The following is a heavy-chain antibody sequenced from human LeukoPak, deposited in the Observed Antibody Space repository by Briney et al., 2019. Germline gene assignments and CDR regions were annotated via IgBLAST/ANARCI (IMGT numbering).Heavy chain of an antibody. J-gene: IGHJ4*02. D-gene: IGHD6-19*01. V-gene: IGHV3-15*01. CDR3: TTDVIAVAGTFLYY. CDR1: GFTFSNAW. CDR2: IKSKTDGGTT. Sequence: PGGSLRLYCAASGFTFSNAWMSWVRQAPGKGLEWVGCIKSKTDGGTTDYAAPVKGRFTILRDHSKTTLYLQLNSLKTEDTAVYFCTTDVIAVAGTFLYYWGQKTLVTVSS.